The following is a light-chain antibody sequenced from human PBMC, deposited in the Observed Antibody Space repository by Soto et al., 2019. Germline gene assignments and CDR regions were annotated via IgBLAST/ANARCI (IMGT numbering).Light chain of an antibody. CDR2: EVS. J-gene: IGLJ3*02. CDR1: SSDVGGYNY. CDR3: AAWDDGLNGWL. Sequence: QSVLTQPPSASGSPGQSVTISCTGTSSDVGGYNYVSWYQQHPGRAPKLMIYEVSKRPSGVPDRFSGSKSGNTASLTVSGLQPEDEADYYCAAWDDGLNGWLFGGGTKVTVL. V-gene: IGLV2-8*01.